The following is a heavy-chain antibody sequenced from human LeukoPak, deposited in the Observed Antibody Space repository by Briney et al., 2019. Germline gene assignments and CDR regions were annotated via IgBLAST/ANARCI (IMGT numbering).Heavy chain of an antibody. D-gene: IGHD6-19*01. CDR2: LYPGDSDT. J-gene: IGHJ4*02. CDR3: ARRPFGTHSSGWYFDY. CDR1: GYSFTTYW. Sequence: GESLKISCKGSGYSFTTYWIGWVRQMPGKGLEWMGILYPGDSDTSYSPSFQGQVTISADKSISTAYLQWSSLKASDTAMYYCARRPFGTHSSGWYFDYWGQGTLVTVSS. V-gene: IGHV5-51*01.